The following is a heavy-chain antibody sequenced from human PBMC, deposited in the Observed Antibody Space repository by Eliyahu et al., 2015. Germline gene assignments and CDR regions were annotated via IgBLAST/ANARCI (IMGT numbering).Heavy chain of an antibody. CDR1: GFTFXSYS. V-gene: IGHV3-48*02. CDR3: ARPTQQLVPYYYYMDV. CDR2: ISSSSSTI. Sequence: EVQLVESGGGLVQPGGSXXLSXAAXGFTFXSYSMNWVRQAPGKGLEWVSYISSSSSTIYYADSVKGRFTISRDNAKNSLYLQMNSLRDEDTAVYYCARPTQQLVPYYYYMDVWGKGTTVTVSS. J-gene: IGHJ6*03. D-gene: IGHD6-13*01.